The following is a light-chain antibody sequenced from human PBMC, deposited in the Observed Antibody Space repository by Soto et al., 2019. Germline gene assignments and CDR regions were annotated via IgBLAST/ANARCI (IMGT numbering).Light chain of an antibody. CDR1: QGIGDD. CDR2: KAS. CDR3: QQYNSYSWT. J-gene: IGKJ1*01. V-gene: IGKV1-5*03. Sequence: DIQMTQSPSSLSASVGDRVIITCRASQGIGDDLGWYQQKPGKAPKLLIYKASSLESGVPSRFSGSGSGTEFTLTISSLQPDDFATYYCQQYNSYSWTFGQGTKVEIK.